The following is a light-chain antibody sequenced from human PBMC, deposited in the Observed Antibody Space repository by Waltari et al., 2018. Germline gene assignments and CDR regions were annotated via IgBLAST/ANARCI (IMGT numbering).Light chain of an antibody. CDR2: WAS. CDR1: QSVVFSSNNKNY. Sequence: DIVLTQSPDSLAVSLGERATIHCKSSQSVVFSSNNKNYLAWYQQKPGQPPKLLITWASTRESGFPDRFSGSGSGTDFTLTISSLQAEDVAVYYCQQCYTFPYTFGQGTKLEIK. V-gene: IGKV4-1*01. CDR3: QQCYTFPYT. J-gene: IGKJ2*01.